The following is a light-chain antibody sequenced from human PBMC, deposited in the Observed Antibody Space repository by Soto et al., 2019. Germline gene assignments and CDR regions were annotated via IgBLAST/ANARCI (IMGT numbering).Light chain of an antibody. CDR3: QKYNSLPLT. CDR1: QSVSSCY. V-gene: IGKV3-20*01. CDR2: GAS. Sequence: EIVLTQSPGTLSLSPGERATLSCRASQSVSSCYLAWYQQKPGHAPRLLIYGASSRGTGIPDRFSGSGSGTDLTLTISSLQAEDFVVYYCQKYNSLPLTFGGGTKVDIK. J-gene: IGKJ4*01.